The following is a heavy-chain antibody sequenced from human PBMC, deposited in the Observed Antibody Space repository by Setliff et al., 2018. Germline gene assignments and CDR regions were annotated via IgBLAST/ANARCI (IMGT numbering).Heavy chain of an antibody. D-gene: IGHD3-3*01. Sequence: SETLSLTCTVSGDSISSRRNYWGWFRQPAGKELEWIGQIYTSWSTNYNPSLKSRVTISLDTSKNQLSLSLTSVTAEDTAVYYCARMSGFQYIDVWDKGTTVTVS. CDR3: ARMSGFQYIDV. V-gene: IGHV4-61*09. CDR1: GDSISSRRNY. CDR2: IYTSWST. J-gene: IGHJ6*03.